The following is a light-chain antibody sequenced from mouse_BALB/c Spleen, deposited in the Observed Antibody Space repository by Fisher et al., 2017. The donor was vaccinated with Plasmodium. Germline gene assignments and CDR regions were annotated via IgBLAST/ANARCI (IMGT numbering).Light chain of an antibody. Sequence: DIVMTQSTVTLSVTPGDSVSLSCRASQIISSNLHWYQQKSHESPRLLINYTSQSISGIPSRFSGSGSGTDFTLSINSVETEDFGMYFCQQSNSWPLTFGAGTKLELK. J-gene: IGKJ5*01. CDR1: QIISSN. CDR2: YTS. CDR3: QQSNSWPLT. V-gene: IGKV5-43*01.